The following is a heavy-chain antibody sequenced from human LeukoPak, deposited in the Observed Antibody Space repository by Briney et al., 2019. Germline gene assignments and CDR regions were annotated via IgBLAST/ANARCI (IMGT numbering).Heavy chain of an antibody. CDR1: GFTFSSYN. D-gene: IGHD2-2*01. V-gene: IGHV3-21*04. J-gene: IGHJ6*03. CDR2: TTSSSSYI. Sequence: GGSLRLSCAASGFTFSSYNMNWVRQAPGKGLEWVSSTTSSSSYIYYADSVKGRFTISRDNSKNTLYLQMNSLRAEDTAVYYCARRTLGYCSSTSCYGGGYYYYYMDVWGKGTTVTISS. CDR3: ARRTLGYCSSTSCYGGGYYYYYMDV.